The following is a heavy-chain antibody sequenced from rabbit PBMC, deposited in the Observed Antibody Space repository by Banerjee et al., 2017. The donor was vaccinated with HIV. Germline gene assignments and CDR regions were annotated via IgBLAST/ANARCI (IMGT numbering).Heavy chain of an antibody. CDR2: IDAGSSGNT. CDR3: ARDLAGVIGWNFGL. Sequence: QSLEESGGDLVKPGGSLTLTCTASGFDFSGSYWICWVRQAPGKGLEWIACIDAGSSGNTHYASWAKGRFTISKTSSTTVTLQMTSLTAADTATYFCARDLAGVIGWNFGLWGPGTLVTVS. V-gene: IGHV1S40*01. D-gene: IGHD4-1*01. J-gene: IGHJ4*01. CDR1: GFDFSGSYW.